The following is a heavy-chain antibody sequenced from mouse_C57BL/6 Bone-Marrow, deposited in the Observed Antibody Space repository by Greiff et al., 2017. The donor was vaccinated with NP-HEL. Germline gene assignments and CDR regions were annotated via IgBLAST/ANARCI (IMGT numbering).Heavy chain of an antibody. CDR3: ARDRYYSGSSYAMDY. Sequence: DVHLVESGGGLVKPGGSLKLSCAASGFTFSSYAMSWVRQTPEKRLEWVATISDGGSYTYYPDNVKGRFTISRDNAKNNLYLQMSHLKSEDTAMYYGARDRYYSGSSYAMDYWGQGTSVTVSS. J-gene: IGHJ4*01. CDR1: GFTFSSYA. V-gene: IGHV5-4*01. D-gene: IGHD1-1*01. CDR2: ISDGGSYT.